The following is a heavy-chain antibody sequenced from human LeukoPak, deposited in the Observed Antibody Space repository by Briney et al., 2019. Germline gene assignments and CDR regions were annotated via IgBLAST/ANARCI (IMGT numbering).Heavy chain of an antibody. Sequence: GRSLRLSCAASGFTFNSSSMHWVRQAPGKGLEWVAIISYDGYNKYYADSVKGRFTISRDNSKSTLYLQMNSLRAEDTAVYYCAKDAASAMVSMYDYWGQGTLVTVSS. V-gene: IGHV3-30-3*01. J-gene: IGHJ4*02. CDR3: AKDAASAMVSMYDY. CDR1: GFTFNSSS. D-gene: IGHD5-18*01. CDR2: ISYDGYNK.